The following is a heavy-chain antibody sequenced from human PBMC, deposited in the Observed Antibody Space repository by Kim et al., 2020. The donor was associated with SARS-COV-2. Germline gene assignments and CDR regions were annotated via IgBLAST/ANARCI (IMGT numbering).Heavy chain of an antibody. Sequence: SETLSLTCTVSGDSMINYYWNWIRQSPGRGLEWMAYINYRGDSQYNASLKSRVTISVDTSNNQFSLTLRSVTPADTAIYFCAKDRGKHPKVELRKNFYKYALDVWGRGTTIIVSS. D-gene: IGHD1-7*01. V-gene: IGHV4-59*01. CDR3: AKDRGKHPKVELRKNFYKYALDV. CDR2: INYRGDS. J-gene: IGHJ6*02. CDR1: GDSMINYY.